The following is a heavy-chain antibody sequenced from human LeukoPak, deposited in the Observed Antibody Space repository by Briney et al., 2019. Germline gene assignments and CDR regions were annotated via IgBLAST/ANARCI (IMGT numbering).Heavy chain of an antibody. CDR3: ARGGIAAAGAVYYFDY. D-gene: IGHD6-13*01. CDR2: INWNGGST. V-gene: IGHV3-20*01. Sequence: PGGSLRLSCAASGFTFTSYELNWVRQAPGKGLEWVSGINWNGGSTGYADSVKGRFTISRDNAKNSLYLQMNSLRAEDTALYHCARGGIAAAGAVYYFDYWGQGTLVTVSS. J-gene: IGHJ4*02. CDR1: GFTFTSYE.